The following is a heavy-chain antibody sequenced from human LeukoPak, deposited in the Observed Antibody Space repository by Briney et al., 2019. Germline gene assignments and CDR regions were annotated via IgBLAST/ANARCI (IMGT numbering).Heavy chain of an antibody. CDR2: IYHSGST. V-gene: IGHV4-38-2*02. CDR3: AKEMITMVRGVITNFYYYYMDV. D-gene: IGHD3-10*01. CDR1: GYSISSGYH. Sequence: SETLSLTRTVSGYSISSGYHWGWIRQPPGKGLEWIGSIYHSGSTYYNPSLKSRVTISVDTSKNQFSLKLRSVTAADTAVYYCAKEMITMVRGVITNFYYYYMDVWGKGTTVTISS. J-gene: IGHJ6*03.